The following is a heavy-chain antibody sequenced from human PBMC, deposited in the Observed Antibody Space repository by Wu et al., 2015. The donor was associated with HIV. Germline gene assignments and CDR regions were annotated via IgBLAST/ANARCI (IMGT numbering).Heavy chain of an antibody. J-gene: IGHJ2*01. Sequence: VQLQESGPGLVKPSETLSLTCIVSGGSISSHYWSWIRQPPGKGLEWIGYIYYSGSTKYNPSLKSRVTISVDTSKNQFSLKLSSVTAADTAVYYCARDGMYYDFWSGTTSWGAGGYFDLWGRGTLVTVSS. CDR3: ARDGMYYDFWSGTTSWGAGGYFDL. V-gene: IGHV4-59*11. D-gene: IGHD3-3*01. CDR2: IYYSGST. CDR1: GGSISSHY.